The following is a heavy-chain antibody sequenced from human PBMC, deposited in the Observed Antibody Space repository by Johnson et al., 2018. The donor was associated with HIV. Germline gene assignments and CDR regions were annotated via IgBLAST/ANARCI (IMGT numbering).Heavy chain of an antibody. CDR3: VREGYSSSSDAFDI. D-gene: IGHD6-6*01. CDR2: ISFDGSNK. CDR1: GFTFNKFA. J-gene: IGHJ3*02. V-gene: IGHV3-30*09. Sequence: QVQLVESGGGVVQPGRSLTLSCAASGFTFNKFAMHWVRQAPGKGLEWLAFISFDGSNKYFGDSVEGRFDISRENSKNSHYLHMNSLRPEDTASYYCVREGYSSSSDAFDIWGQGTMVTVSS.